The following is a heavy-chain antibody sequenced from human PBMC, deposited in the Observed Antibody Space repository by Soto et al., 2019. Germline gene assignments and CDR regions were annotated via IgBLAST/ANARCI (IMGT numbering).Heavy chain of an antibody. CDR3: AREETYYYDSSGPVDY. D-gene: IGHD3-22*01. J-gene: IGHJ4*02. V-gene: IGHV1-69*04. Sequence: SVKVSCKASGGTFSSYTISWVRQAPGQGLEWMGRIIPILGIANYAQKFQGRLTITADKSTSTAYMELSSLRSEDTAVYYCAREETYYYDSSGPVDYWGQGTLVTVS. CDR1: GGTFSSYT. CDR2: IIPILGIA.